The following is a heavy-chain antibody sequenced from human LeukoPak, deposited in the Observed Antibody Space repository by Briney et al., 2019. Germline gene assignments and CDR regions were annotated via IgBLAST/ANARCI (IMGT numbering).Heavy chain of an antibody. V-gene: IGHV4-39*07. CDR3: ARASSSWSAIDY. J-gene: IGHJ4*02. CDR1: DGSISNTNYH. Sequence: SETLSLTCTASDGSISNTNYHWGWIRQPPGKGLEWIGSISYSGSTNYNPSLKSRVTISVDTSKNQFSLKLSSVTAADTAVYYCARASSSWSAIDYWGQGTLVTVSS. CDR2: ISYSGST. D-gene: IGHD6-13*01.